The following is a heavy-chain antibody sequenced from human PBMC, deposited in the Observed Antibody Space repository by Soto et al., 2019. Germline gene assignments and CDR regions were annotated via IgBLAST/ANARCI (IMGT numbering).Heavy chain of an antibody. D-gene: IGHD2-2*01. Sequence: SVKVSCKASGGTFSSYAISWVRQAPGQGLEWMGGIIPIFGTANYAQKFRGRVTITADKSTSTAYMELSSLRSEDTAVYYCARGVVPAAFFYGMDVWGQGTTVTVSS. CDR1: GGTFSSYA. J-gene: IGHJ6*02. V-gene: IGHV1-69*06. CDR2: IIPIFGTA. CDR3: ARGVVPAAFFYGMDV.